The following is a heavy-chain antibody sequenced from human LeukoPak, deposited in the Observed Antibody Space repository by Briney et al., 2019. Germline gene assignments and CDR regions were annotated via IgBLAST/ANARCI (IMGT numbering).Heavy chain of an antibody. J-gene: IGHJ3*01. CDR3: ARSNPNRNALDL. D-gene: IGHD1-14*01. Sequence: GGSLRLSCAASGVTLNIYMMSWVREAPGGGLEWVANIKKDGSEENYLDSGKGRFTVSRDNAKNSLYLQMNSLRGEDTAVYYCARSNPNRNALDLWGQGTMVTISS. CDR1: GVTLNIYM. CDR2: IKKDGSEE. V-gene: IGHV3-7*01.